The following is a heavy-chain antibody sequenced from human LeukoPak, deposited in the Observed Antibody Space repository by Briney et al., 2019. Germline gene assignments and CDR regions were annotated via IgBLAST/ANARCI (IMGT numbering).Heavy chain of an antibody. Sequence: ASVKVSCKVSGYTLTELPMHWVRQAPGKGLEWMGGFDPEDGETIYAQKFQGRVTMTEDTSTDTAYMELSSLRSEDTAVYYCATVGSGSSSYYPSYYYGMDVWGQGTTVTVSS. V-gene: IGHV1-24*01. CDR1: GYTLTELP. D-gene: IGHD3-22*01. CDR2: FDPEDGET. J-gene: IGHJ6*02. CDR3: ATVGSGSSSYYPSYYYGMDV.